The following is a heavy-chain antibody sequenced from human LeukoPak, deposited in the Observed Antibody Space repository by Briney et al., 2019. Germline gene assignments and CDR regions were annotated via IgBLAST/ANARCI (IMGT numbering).Heavy chain of an antibody. CDR2: ISSNGGST. Sequence: GGSLRLSCAASGFTFSSYAMHWVRQAPGKGLEYVSAISSNGGSTYYANSVKGRFTISRDNSKNTLYLQMGSLRAEDTAVYFCARDLSYGSGEFWGQGTLVTVSS. CDR3: ARDLSYGSGEF. D-gene: IGHD3-10*01. J-gene: IGHJ4*02. CDR1: GFTFSSYA. V-gene: IGHV3-64*01.